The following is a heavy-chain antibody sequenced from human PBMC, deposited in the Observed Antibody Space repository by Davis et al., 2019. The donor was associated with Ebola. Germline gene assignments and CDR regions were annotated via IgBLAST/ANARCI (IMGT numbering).Heavy chain of an antibody. CDR1: GGSISSSSYY. J-gene: IGHJ6*02. V-gene: IGHV4-39*07. Sequence: SETLSLTCTVSGGSISSSSYYWGWIRQPPGKGLEWIGSIYYSGSTYYNPSLKSRVTISVDTSKNQFSLKLSSVTAADTAVYYCASLPVTTDYYYGMDVWGQGTTVTVSS. CDR2: IYYSGST. D-gene: IGHD4-17*01. CDR3: ASLPVTTDYYYGMDV.